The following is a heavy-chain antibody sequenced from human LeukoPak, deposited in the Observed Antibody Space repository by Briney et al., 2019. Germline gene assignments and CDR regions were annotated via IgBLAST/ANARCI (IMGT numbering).Heavy chain of an antibody. Sequence: PGGSLRLSCAASGFTSSSYAMSWVHQAPGKGLEWVSAISGSGGNTYYADSVKGRFTISRDNSKNTLYLQMNSLRAEDSAAYYCAKLRSGTTGNVEIWGQGTMVTVSS. J-gene: IGHJ3*02. D-gene: IGHD1-26*01. V-gene: IGHV3-23*01. CDR3: AKLRSGTTGNVEI. CDR1: GFTSSSYA. CDR2: ISGSGGNT.